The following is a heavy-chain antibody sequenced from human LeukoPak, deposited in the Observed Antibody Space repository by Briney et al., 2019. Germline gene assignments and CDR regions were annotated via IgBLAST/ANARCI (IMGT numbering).Heavy chain of an antibody. Sequence: GGSLRLSCAASGFTFSDYAMSWVRQDPEKGLEWFSTISHVGGTYYADSVRGRFTISRDDSKNMVYLQMDSLRAEDTAVYYCAKDREYDDSCDYNGWGQGTLVTVSS. D-gene: IGHD3-22*01. V-gene: IGHV3-23*01. CDR2: ISHVGGT. CDR1: GFTFSDYA. CDR3: AKDREYDDSCDYNG. J-gene: IGHJ4*02.